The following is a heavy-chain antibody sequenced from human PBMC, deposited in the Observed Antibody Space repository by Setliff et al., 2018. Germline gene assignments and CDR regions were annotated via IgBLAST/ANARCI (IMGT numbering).Heavy chain of an antibody. CDR2: VYTTGST. CDR3: ARVRITPYCMDV. CDR1: GGSMGSYY. V-gene: IGHV4-4*07. J-gene: IGHJ6*03. D-gene: IGHD3-10*01. Sequence: SETLSLTCTVSGGSMGSYYWTWIRQSAGKGLEWIGRVYTTGSTPFTPSLNSRVTMLLDKSKNQLSLKLYSGTAADTAVYFCARVRITPYCMDVWGKGTTVTVSS.